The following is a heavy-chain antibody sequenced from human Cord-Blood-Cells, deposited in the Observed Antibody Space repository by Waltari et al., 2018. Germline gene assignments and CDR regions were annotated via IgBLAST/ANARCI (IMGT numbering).Heavy chain of an antibody. CDR2: INPNSGGT. J-gene: IGHJ4*02. CDR1: GYTFTGYY. V-gene: IGHV1-2*02. D-gene: IGHD7-27*01. CDR3: ARDPGNWEYYFDY. Sequence: QVPLVQSGAEVKKPGASVKVSCKASGYTFTGYYIPWVRQAPGQGLEWMGWINPNSGGTNYAQKFQGRVTMTRDTSISTAYMELSRLRSDDTAVYYCARDPGNWEYYFDYWGQGTLVTVSS.